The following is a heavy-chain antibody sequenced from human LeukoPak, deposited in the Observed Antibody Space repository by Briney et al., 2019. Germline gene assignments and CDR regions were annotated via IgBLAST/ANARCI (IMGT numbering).Heavy chain of an antibody. CDR3: AKNGRSGFSFDP. CDR2: GSERGGT. D-gene: IGHD3-3*01. Sequence: PSETLSLTCAVYGESLNGHYWSWIRQSPGKGLEWIGEGSERGGTKFNPSLKSRVTISADTSKNQFSLKLSSVTAADTAVYHCAKNGRSGFSFDPWGRGTLDTVSS. V-gene: IGHV4-34*01. CDR1: GESLNGHY. J-gene: IGHJ5*02.